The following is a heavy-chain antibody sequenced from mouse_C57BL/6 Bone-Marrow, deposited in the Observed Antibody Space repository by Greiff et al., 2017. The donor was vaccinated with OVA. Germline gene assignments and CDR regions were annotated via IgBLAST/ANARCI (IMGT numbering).Heavy chain of an antibody. D-gene: IGHD2-5*01. Sequence: QVQLQQSGAELVRPGASVTLSCKASGYTFTDYEMHWVKQTPVHGLEWIGAIDPETGGTAYNQKIKGKAILTADKSSSTAYMELRRLTSEDSAVYYCTRGYSNYYAMDYWGQGTSVTVSS. CDR3: TRGYSNYYAMDY. J-gene: IGHJ4*01. CDR2: IDPETGGT. V-gene: IGHV1-15*01. CDR1: GYTFTDYE.